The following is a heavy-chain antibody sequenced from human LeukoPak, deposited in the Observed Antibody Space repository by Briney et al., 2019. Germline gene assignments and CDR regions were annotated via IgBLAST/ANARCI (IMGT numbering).Heavy chain of an antibody. CDR3: ARGIRSYNWFDP. Sequence: GGSLRLSCAASGFTFSSYSMNWVREAPGKGLEWGSSISSSSSYIYYADSVKGRFTISRDNAKNSLYLQMNSLRAEDTAVYYCARGIRSYNWFDPWGQGTLVTVSS. D-gene: IGHD3-3*02. J-gene: IGHJ5*02. CDR2: ISSSSSYI. CDR1: GFTFSSYS. V-gene: IGHV3-21*01.